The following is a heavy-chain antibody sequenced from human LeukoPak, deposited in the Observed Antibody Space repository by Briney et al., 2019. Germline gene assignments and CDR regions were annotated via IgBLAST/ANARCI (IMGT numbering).Heavy chain of an antibody. CDR1: HFTFTNRW. CDR3: TTRTTTTIY. V-gene: IGHV3-15*07. J-gene: IGHJ4*02. Sequence: GGSLRLSCAASHFTFTNRWMNWVRQAPGKGLEWVGRIASNTDGGTTDHAAPVKGRFTISRDDSKNALYLQMNSPKTEDTALYYCTTRTTTTIYWGQGTLVTVSS. CDR2: IASNTDGGTT. D-gene: IGHD1-7*01.